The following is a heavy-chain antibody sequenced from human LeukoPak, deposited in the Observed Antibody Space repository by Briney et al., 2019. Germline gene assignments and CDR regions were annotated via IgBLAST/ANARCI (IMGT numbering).Heavy chain of an antibody. CDR1: GFTFSSYG. CDR3: ARGPRGWFASDY. D-gene: IGHD6-19*01. Sequence: PGGSLRLSCAASGFTFSSYGMHWVRQTPGKGLVWISRIHSDGSRSYADSVKGRFTISRDDAKNTLYLQMNSLRVEDTAVYYCARGPRGWFASDYWGQGTVVIVSS. J-gene: IGHJ4*02. V-gene: IGHV3-74*01. CDR2: IHSDGSR.